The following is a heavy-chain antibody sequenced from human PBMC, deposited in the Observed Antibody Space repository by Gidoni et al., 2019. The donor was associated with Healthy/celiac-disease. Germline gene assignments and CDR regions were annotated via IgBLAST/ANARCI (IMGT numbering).Heavy chain of an antibody. J-gene: IGHJ4*02. CDR2: IWYDGSNK. Sequence: QVQLVESGGGVVQPGRSLRLSCAASGFTFSSYGMHWVRQAPGEGLEWVAVIWYDGSNKYYADSVKGRFTISRDNSKNTLYLQMNSLRAEDTAVYYCARAPFLTSYYDYWGQGTLVTVSS. D-gene: IGHD2-2*01. V-gene: IGHV3-33*01. CDR1: GFTFSSYG. CDR3: ARAPFLTSYYDY.